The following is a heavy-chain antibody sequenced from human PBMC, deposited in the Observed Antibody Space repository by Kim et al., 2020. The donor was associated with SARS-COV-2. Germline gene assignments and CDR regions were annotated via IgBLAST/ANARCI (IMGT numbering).Heavy chain of an antibody. CDR3: VKVAIPVAGVPGYFQR. CDR1: GYTFIDYY. V-gene: IGHV1-2*02. CDR2: INPNSGVT. J-gene: IGHJ1*01. D-gene: IGHD6-19*01. Sequence: ASVKVSCKASGYTFIDYYMHWVRQAPVQGLEWMGWINPNSGVTKYAQKFQGRVTMTRDTSITTAYMELTRLTSDDTAVYYCVKVAIPVAGVPGYFQRWGQGTLVTVSS.